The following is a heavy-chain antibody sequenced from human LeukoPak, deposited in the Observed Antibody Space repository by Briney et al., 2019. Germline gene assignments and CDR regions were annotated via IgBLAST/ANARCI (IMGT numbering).Heavy chain of an antibody. D-gene: IGHD3-9*01. Sequence: PGGSLRLSCTAPGFIFGDHFVSWFRQAPGKGLEWGGFIRSKAYGGTAEYTASVKGRFTISRDDSKSCAYLQIDSMKTENTAVYYCTREIRYFDWFQADYWGQGTLVTVST. CDR1: GFIFGDHF. CDR2: IRSKAYGGTA. V-gene: IGHV3-49*01. CDR3: TREIRYFDWFQADY. J-gene: IGHJ4*02.